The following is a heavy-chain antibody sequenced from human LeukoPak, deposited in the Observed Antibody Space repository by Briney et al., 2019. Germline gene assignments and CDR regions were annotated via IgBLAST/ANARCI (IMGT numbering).Heavy chain of an antibody. D-gene: IGHD3-10*01. V-gene: IGHV1-18*01. Sequence: ASVKVSCKASGYTLTSHGISWVRQAPGQGLEWMGWISFYDGNTNYARKLQGRMTMTTDTSTSTAYMELRSLRSDDTAVYYCARDQSPRGIDYWGQGTLVTVSS. CDR3: ARDQSPRGIDY. CDR2: ISFYDGNT. CDR1: GYTLTSHG. J-gene: IGHJ4*02.